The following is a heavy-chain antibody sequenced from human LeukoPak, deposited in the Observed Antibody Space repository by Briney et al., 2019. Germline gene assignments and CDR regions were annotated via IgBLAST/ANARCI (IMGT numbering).Heavy chain of an antibody. Sequence: GGSLRLSCAASGFTLSKYWMSWVRQAPGKGLEWVAYIKQDGSEKYYVDSVKGRFTISRDNAKNSLYLQMNSLRAEDTAVYYCARDGYINGWRFNYWGQGTLVTVSS. J-gene: IGHJ4*02. CDR2: IKQDGSEK. D-gene: IGHD5-12*01. V-gene: IGHV3-7*01. CDR1: GFTLSKYW. CDR3: ARDGYINGWRFNY.